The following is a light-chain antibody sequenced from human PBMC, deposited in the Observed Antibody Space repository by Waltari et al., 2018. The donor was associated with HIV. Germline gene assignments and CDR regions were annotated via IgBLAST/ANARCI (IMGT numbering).Light chain of an antibody. CDR3: AAWDDSLNGYV. Sequence: QSVLTQPPSVSEAPRQRVTISCSGSNSNLGSNAVNWYQQVPGKAPKLLIYYDDLLSSGFSDRFAGSKSGTSASLAIRGLQSEDEADYYCAAWDDSLNGYVFGSGTKVTVL. J-gene: IGLJ1*01. CDR1: NSNLGSNA. V-gene: IGLV1-36*01. CDR2: YDD.